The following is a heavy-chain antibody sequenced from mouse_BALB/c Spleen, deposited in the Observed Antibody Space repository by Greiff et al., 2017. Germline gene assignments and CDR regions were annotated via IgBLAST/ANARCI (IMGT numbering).Heavy chain of an antibody. J-gene: IGHJ1*01. CDR3: ARDWGYFDV. V-gene: IGHV7-3*02. CDR1: GFTFTDYY. CDR2: IRNKANGYTT. Sequence: EVLLVESGGGLVQPGGSLRLSCATSGFTFTDYYMSWVRQPPGKALEWLGFIRNKANGYTTEYSASVKGRFTISRDNSQSILYLQRNTLRAEDSDTDDRARDWGYFDVWGAGTTVTVSS.